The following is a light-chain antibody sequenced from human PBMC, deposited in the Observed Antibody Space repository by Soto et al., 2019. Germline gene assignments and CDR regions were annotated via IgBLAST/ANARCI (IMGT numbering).Light chain of an antibody. Sequence: DIQMTQSPSSLSASVGDRVTINCRASHDIGKNVAWFQQKPGKAPKALIYAASSLQSGVPSRFSGGGSGTDFILTINGLQPDDFATYYCLQCDAYPLTFGAGTNVEVK. CDR1: HDIGKN. J-gene: IGKJ4*01. V-gene: IGKV1-16*01. CDR3: LQCDAYPLT. CDR2: AAS.